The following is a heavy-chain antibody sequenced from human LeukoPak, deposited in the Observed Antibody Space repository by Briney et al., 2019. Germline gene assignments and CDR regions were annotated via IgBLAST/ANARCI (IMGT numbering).Heavy chain of an antibody. CDR2: INHSGST. Sequence: SETLSLTCAVSGGSFSGYYWSWIRQPPGKGLEWMGEINHSGSTNYNPSLKSRVTISVDTSKNQFSLKLSSVTAADTAVYYCARLVRIAVYYYYYYYMDVWGKGTTVTISS. V-gene: IGHV4-34*01. CDR1: GGSFSGYY. CDR3: ARLVRIAVYYYYYYYMDV. D-gene: IGHD6-19*01. J-gene: IGHJ6*03.